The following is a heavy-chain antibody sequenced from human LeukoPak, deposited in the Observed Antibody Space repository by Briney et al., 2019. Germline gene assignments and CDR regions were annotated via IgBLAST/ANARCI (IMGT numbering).Heavy chain of an antibody. D-gene: IGHD6-19*01. J-gene: IGHJ4*02. CDR1: GFTFSGYA. CDR2: ISRSGDNT. V-gene: IGHV3-23*01. CDR3: AKAAGSSGWYHLDY. Sequence: GGSLRLSCAASGFTFSGYAMSWVRQAPGKGLQWVSTISRSGDNTYYADSVKGRFTISRDNSKNSLYLQMNSLRAEDTAVYYCAKAAGSSGWYHLDYWGQGTLVTVSS.